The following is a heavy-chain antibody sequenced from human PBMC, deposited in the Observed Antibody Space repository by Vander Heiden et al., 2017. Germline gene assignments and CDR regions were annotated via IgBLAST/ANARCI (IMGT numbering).Heavy chain of an antibody. CDR2: ISSSGSTI. CDR3: AIELAVAGEGVFDY. CDR1: GFTFSSYE. D-gene: IGHD6-19*01. J-gene: IGHJ4*02. V-gene: IGHV3-48*03. Sequence: EVQLVESGGGLVQPGGSLRLSCAASGFTFSSYEMNWVRQAPGKGLEWVSYISSSGSTIYYADSVKGRFTISRDNAKNSLYLQMNSLRAEDTAVYYCAIELAVAGEGVFDYWGQGTLVTVSS.